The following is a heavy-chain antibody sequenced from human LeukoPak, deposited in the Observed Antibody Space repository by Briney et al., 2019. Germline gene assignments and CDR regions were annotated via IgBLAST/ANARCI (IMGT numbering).Heavy chain of an antibody. Sequence: RTGGSLRLSCAASGLIFSDAWMGWVRQAPGKGLEWVGRIANKINSERKDYAAPVRGRFSISRDDSENTLYLQMNGLQTEDTAVYYCTRRSSAAGRQYFDYWGQGTLVTVSS. CDR1: GLIFSDAW. V-gene: IGHV3-15*04. CDR2: IANKINSERK. J-gene: IGHJ4*02. D-gene: IGHD6-13*01. CDR3: TRRSSAAGRQYFDY.